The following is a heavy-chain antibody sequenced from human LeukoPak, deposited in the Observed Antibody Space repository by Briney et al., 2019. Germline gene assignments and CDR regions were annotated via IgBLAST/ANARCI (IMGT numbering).Heavy chain of an antibody. Sequence: ASVTVSFKASGYTFTSYDINWVRQATGQGLEWMGWMNANSGNTGYAQKFQGRVTMTRNTSISTAYMELSSLRSEDTAVYYCARGASLWFGELLFYYYYGMDVWGQGTTVTVSS. CDR3: ARGASLWFGELLFYYYYGMDV. CDR2: MNANSGNT. J-gene: IGHJ6*02. V-gene: IGHV1-8*01. D-gene: IGHD3-10*01. CDR1: GYTFTSYD.